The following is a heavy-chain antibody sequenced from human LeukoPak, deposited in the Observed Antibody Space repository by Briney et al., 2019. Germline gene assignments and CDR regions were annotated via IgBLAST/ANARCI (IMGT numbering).Heavy chain of an antibody. V-gene: IGHV3-7*01. CDR2: IKQDGSEK. J-gene: IGHJ4*02. CDR3: ARNQHWSRDI. CDR1: GSTFSSYW. D-gene: IGHD2-8*02. Sequence: GGSLRLSCAASGSTFSSYWMSWVRQAPGKGLEWVANIKQDGSEKYYVDSVKGRFTISRDNAKNSLYLQMNSLRAEDTAVYYCARNQHWSRDIWGQGILVTVSS.